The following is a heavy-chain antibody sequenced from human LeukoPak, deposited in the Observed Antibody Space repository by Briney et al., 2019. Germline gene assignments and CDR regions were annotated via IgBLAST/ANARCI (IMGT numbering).Heavy chain of an antibody. CDR1: GFTISPYG. D-gene: IGHD2-2*02. CDR3: AKDIYPHPGGMDV. CDR2: VSYDGSSK. J-gene: IGHJ6*02. V-gene: IGHV3-30*18. Sequence: PGGSLRLSCAASGFTISPYGMHWVRQAPGKGLEWVAVVSYDGSSKYFADSVKGRFTISRDNSKNTLYLQMNSLRAEDTALYYCAKDIYPHPGGMDVWGQGTTVTVSS.